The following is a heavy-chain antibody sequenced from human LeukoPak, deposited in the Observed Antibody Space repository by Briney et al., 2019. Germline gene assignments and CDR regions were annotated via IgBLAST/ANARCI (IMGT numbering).Heavy chain of an antibody. D-gene: IGHD3-3*01. J-gene: IGHJ4*02. V-gene: IGHV3-30*18. CDR3: AKDFHYDFWSGSGPLDY. CDR1: GFTFSSYG. CDR2: IWYGGKNK. Sequence: PGRSLRLSCAASGFTFSSYGMHWVRQAPGKGLEWVADIWYGGKNKSYADSVKGRFTISRDYSKNTLYLQMNSLRPEDTAMYYCAKDFHYDFWSGSGPLDYWGQGTLVTVSS.